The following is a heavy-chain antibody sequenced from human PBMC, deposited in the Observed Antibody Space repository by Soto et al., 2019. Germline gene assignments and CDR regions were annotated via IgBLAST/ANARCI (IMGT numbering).Heavy chain of an antibody. V-gene: IGHV3-74*01. J-gene: IGHJ5*02. CDR3: AREGMGFSNWFDP. CDR2: MNSDGSDT. D-gene: IGHD2-8*01. CDR1: GFTFSTYG. Sequence: VQLVESGGGVVQPGRSLGLSCAASGFTFSTYGMHWVRQAPGKGLVWVSRMNSDGSDTYYADSVKGRFTISRDNARNTVYLQMNSLRVEDTAVYYCAREGMGFSNWFDPRGQGTLVTVSS.